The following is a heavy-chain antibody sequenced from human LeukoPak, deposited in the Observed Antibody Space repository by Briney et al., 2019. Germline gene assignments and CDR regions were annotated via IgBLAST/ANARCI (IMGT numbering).Heavy chain of an antibody. CDR3: ARNAVPAAIDWFDP. V-gene: IGHV1-69*04. CDR2: IIPILGIA. Sequence: GASVKVSCTASGGTFSSYAISWVRQAPGQGLEWMGRIIPILGIANYAQKFQGRVTITADKSTSTAYMGLSSLRSEDTAVYYCARNAVPAAIDWFDPWGQGTLVTVSS. J-gene: IGHJ5*02. CDR1: GGTFSSYA. D-gene: IGHD2-2*01.